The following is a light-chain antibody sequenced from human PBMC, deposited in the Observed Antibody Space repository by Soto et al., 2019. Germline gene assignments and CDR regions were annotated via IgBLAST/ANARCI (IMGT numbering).Light chain of an antibody. J-gene: IGKJ3*01. Sequence: ESVLTQSPATLSLSPGDRATLSCRASQNVGNYVAWYQQKPGQAPRLLIYDASNRATGIPARFSGSGSGTDFTLTISSLEPEDYAVYYCQQRINWPVTFGPGTKVDIK. V-gene: IGKV3-11*01. CDR1: QNVGNY. CDR3: QQRINWPVT. CDR2: DAS.